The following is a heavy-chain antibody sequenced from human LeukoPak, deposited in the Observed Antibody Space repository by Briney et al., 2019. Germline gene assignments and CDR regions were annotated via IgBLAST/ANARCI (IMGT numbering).Heavy chain of an antibody. CDR3: ASSDILTGYYDY. D-gene: IGHD3-9*01. V-gene: IGHV3-30*03. CDR1: GFTFSSYG. J-gene: IGHJ4*02. Sequence: PGGTLRLSCAASGFTFSSYGMSWVRQAPGKGLEWVAGTSYDGSSKYYADSVKGRFTISRDNSKKTLDLQMNSLRFDDTSVYYCASSDILTGYYDYWGQGTLVTVSS. CDR2: TSYDGSSK.